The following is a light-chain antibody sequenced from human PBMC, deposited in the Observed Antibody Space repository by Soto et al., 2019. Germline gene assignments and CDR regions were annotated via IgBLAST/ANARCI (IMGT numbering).Light chain of an antibody. CDR1: QNVFDN. V-gene: IGKV3-15*01. J-gene: IGKJ1*01. CDR2: GAS. CDR3: QQYNDWPRT. Sequence: EXVXTQSXATLSVSPGGRATLSCRASQNVFDNLAWYQQRPGQAPGLLIYGASTRATGIPARFSGSGSGTEFTLTISSLQSEDFAIYYCQQYNDWPRTFGQGTKVEI.